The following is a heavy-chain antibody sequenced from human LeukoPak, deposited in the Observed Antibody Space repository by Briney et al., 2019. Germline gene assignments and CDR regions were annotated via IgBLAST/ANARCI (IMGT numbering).Heavy chain of an antibody. CDR3: ATSRVLAH. J-gene: IGHJ4*02. CDR1: GFTFSDYF. V-gene: IGHV3-11*04. CDR2: INSAGDNI. D-gene: IGHD3-10*02. Sequence: PGGSLRLSGVASGFTFSDYFMSWIRQAPGKGLEWLSFINSAGDNIYYADSVKGRFTISRDNAKKTLDLEMNSLRMEDTAIYSRATSRVLAHWGQGPLVTVPS.